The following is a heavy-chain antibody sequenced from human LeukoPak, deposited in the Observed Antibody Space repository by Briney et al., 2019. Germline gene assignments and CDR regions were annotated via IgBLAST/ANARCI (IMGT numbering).Heavy chain of an antibody. CDR2: INPTSGGT. CDR3: TRTLGMRSSTWSFDY. CDR1: GYTFTSYN. J-gene: IGHJ4*02. D-gene: IGHD6-13*01. V-gene: IGHV1-46*01. Sequence: ASVKVSCKSSGYTFTSYNIHWVRQAPGQGLEWMGIINPTSGGTTTAQKFLGRVTLTRDTSTNTVYLALNNLKSADTAVYYCTRTLGMRSSTWSFDYWGQGTLVTVSS.